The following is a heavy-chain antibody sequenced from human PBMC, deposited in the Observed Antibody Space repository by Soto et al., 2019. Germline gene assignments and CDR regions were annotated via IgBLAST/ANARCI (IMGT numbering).Heavy chain of an antibody. V-gene: IGHV3-30-3*01. CDR2: VSHVGDNK. CDR3: ARGNMDV. Sequence: QVQLVESGGGVAQPGRSLRLSCAASGFSFNLFTFHWVRQAPGRGLEWVAVVSHVGDNKFYADSVKGRFTISRDDSKNMLYLQMNSLRVDDTALYYCARGNMDVWGQGTTVTVSS. CDR1: GFSFNLFT. J-gene: IGHJ6*02.